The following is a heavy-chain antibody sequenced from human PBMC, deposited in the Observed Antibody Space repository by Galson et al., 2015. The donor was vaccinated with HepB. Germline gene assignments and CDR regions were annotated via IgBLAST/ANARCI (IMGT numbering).Heavy chain of an antibody. Sequence: SLRLSCAASGFTFSSCVMGWVRQAPGEGLQWISSIVGSGASTYYADSVKGRFTISRDNAKNSLYLQMNSLRAEDTAVYYCARDLERITIFGVVIPYYFDYWGQGTLVTVSS. D-gene: IGHD3-3*01. CDR2: IVGSGAST. CDR3: ARDLERITIFGVVIPYYFDY. V-gene: IGHV3-23*01. J-gene: IGHJ4*02. CDR1: GFTFSSCV.